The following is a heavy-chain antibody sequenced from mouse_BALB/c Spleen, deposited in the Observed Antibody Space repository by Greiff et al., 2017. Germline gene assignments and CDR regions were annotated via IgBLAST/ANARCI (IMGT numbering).Heavy chain of an antibody. D-gene: IGHD2-1*01. Sequence: QVQLKQPGAELVKPGASVKLSCKASGYTFTSYYMYWVKQRPGQGLEWIGGINPSNGGTNFNEKFKSKATLTVDKSSSTAYMQLSSLTSEDSAVYYFTREGNYVFDYWGQGTTLTVSS. CDR1: GYTFTSYY. CDR3: TREGNYVFDY. J-gene: IGHJ2*01. CDR2: INPSNGGT. V-gene: IGHV1S81*02.